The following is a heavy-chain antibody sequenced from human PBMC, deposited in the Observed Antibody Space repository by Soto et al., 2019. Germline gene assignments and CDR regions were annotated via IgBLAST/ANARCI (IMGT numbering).Heavy chain of an antibody. CDR2: IYPGDSDT. CDR1: VYTFSDYW. D-gene: IGHD3-16*01. V-gene: IGHV5-51*01. CDR3: ARHEKLWGAHGSYYGMDV. J-gene: IGHJ6*02. Sequence: GESLKISCKGSVYTFSDYWIGWVRQMPGKGLEWMGLIYPGDSDTRYSPSLQGQVTISADKSISTAYLQWSSLKASDTAMYYCARHEKLWGAHGSYYGMDVWGQGTTVTVSS.